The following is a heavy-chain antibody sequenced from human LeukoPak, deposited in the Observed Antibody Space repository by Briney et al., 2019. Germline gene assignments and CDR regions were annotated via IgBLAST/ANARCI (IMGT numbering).Heavy chain of an antibody. J-gene: IGHJ4*02. CDR3: GRARYGDYIDF. D-gene: IGHD4-17*01. Sequence: SETLSLTCAVYGGSFSDYYWTWVRQPAGKGLEWIGRIYTSGSTNYNPSLKSRVTMSINTSKNQFSLNLSSVTAADTAVYYCGRARYGDYIDFWGQGTLVTVSS. CDR1: GGSFSDYY. V-gene: IGHV4-59*10. CDR2: IYTSGST.